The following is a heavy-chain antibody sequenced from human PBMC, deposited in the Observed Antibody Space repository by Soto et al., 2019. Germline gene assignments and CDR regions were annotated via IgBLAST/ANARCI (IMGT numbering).Heavy chain of an antibody. V-gene: IGHV3-74*01. J-gene: IGHJ5*01. D-gene: IGHD3-10*02. CDR3: AIDVPHNWCDS. CDR1: RGAFGDYW. Sequence: VQLVESGGGLVQPGGSLRLSCEASRGAFGDYWMHWVRQAPGKGLVWVSRINRDANDIIYADSVKGRITASRDNAKNMVFLQRNSLRVEDTAVYYCAIDVPHNWCDSWGQGTLVTVSS. CDR2: INRDANDI.